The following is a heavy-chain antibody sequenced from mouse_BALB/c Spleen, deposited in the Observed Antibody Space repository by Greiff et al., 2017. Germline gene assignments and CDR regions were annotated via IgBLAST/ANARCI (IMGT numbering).Heavy chain of an antibody. D-gene: IGHD2-3*01. CDR3: ARCDGQRFDY. CDR2: IYPGDGDT. CDR1: GYTFTSYW. Sequence: VQLQQSGAELARPGASVKLSCKASGYTFTSYWMQWVKQRPGQGLEWIGAIYPGDGDTRYTQKFKGKATLTADKSSSTAYMQLSSLASEDSAVYYCARCDGQRFDYWGQGTTLTVSS. V-gene: IGHV1-87*01. J-gene: IGHJ2*01.